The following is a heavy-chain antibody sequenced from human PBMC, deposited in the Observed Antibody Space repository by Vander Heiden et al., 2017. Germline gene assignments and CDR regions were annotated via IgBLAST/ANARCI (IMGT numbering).Heavy chain of an antibody. Sequence: GLLKPSQTLSLPCTVSVGSISRSCYYWGWIGQPPGQGLEWIGSNYYSGSTNYNPSRKSRVTISVDTSKNQFSLKLSSVTAADTAVYYCARSSITMVRGVTAWYYGMDVWGKGTTVTVSS. J-gene: IGHJ6*04. CDR3: ARSSITMVRGVTAWYYGMDV. CDR1: VGSISRSCYY. CDR2: NYYSGST. D-gene: IGHD3-10*01. V-gene: IGHV4-39*01.